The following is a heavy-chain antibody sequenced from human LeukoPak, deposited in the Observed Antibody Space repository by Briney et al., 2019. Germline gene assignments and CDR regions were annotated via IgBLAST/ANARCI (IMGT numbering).Heavy chain of an antibody. J-gene: IGHJ4*02. Sequence: GGSLRLSCVASGFTLSNHNMKWVRQAPGKRLEWVSSISWRSSDIEYADSVKGRFTISRDIDKKSLYLQMNSLRVEDTAVYYCARGIPVGIAAAGLDYWGQGTLVTVSS. D-gene: IGHD6-13*01. V-gene: IGHV3-21*01. CDR3: ARGIPVGIAAAGLDY. CDR2: ISWRSSDI. CDR1: GFTLSNHN.